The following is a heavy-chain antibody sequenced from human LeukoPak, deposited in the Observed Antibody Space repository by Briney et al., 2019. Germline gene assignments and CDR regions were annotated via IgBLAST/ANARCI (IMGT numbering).Heavy chain of an antibody. Sequence: ASVTVSFKASGYTFTIYDINWVRQATGQGLEWMGWMNPNSDNTGYAQKFQGRVTMTRNTSISTAYMELSSLRSEDTAVYYCARRGVGTHFDYWGQGSLVTVSS. J-gene: IGHJ4*02. CDR2: MNPNSDNT. CDR3: ARRGVGTHFDY. D-gene: IGHD1-1*01. CDR1: GYTFTIYD. V-gene: IGHV1-8*01.